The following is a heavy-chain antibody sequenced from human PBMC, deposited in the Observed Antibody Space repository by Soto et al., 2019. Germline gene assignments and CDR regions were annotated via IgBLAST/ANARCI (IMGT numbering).Heavy chain of an antibody. CDR3: ASGQYTDTLADYYYCMDV. J-gene: IGHJ6*02. V-gene: IGHV1-69*01. Sequence: QVQLVQSGAEVKKPGSSVKVSCKASGGTFSSYAISWVRQAPGQGLEWMGGIITIFGTANYAQKFQGRVTITADESTSTAYMELSSLRSEDTAVYYCASGQYTDTLADYYYCMDVWGQGTTVTVSS. CDR1: GGTFSSYA. D-gene: IGHD5-18*01. CDR2: IITIFGTA.